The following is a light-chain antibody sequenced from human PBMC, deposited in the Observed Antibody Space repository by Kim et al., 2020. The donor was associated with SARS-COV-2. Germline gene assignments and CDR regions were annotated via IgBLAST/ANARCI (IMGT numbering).Light chain of an antibody. J-gene: IGKJ1*01. Sequence: TTYFAWYQQKPGQAPRLLIYGASSRATGIPDRFSGSGSGADFTLTITRLEPEDFAVYYCQQYDSSPWTFGQGTKVDIK. CDR3: QQYDSSPWT. CDR1: TTY. CDR2: GAS. V-gene: IGKV3-20*01.